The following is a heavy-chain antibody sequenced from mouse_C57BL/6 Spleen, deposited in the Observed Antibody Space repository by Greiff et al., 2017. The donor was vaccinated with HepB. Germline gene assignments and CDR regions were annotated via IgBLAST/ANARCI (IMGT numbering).Heavy chain of an antibody. CDR3: ARGGFTTVVATPFAY. D-gene: IGHD1-1*01. J-gene: IGHJ3*01. CDR2: IYPGDGDT. V-gene: IGHV1-82*01. Sequence: QVQLQQSGPELVKPGASVKISCKASGYAFSSSWMNWVKQRPGKGLEWIGRIYPGDGDTNYNGKFKGKATLTADKSSSTAYMQLSSLTSEDSAVYFCARGGFTTVVATPFAYWGQGTLVTVSA. CDR1: GYAFSSSW.